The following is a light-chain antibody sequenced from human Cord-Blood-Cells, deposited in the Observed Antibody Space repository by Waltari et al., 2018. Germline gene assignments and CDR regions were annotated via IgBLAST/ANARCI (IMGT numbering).Light chain of an antibody. CDR3: QQYNNWPPFLYT. V-gene: IGKV3-15*01. CDR2: GAS. J-gene: IGKJ2*01. CDR1: QSVSSN. Sequence: EIVMTQSPATLSVSPGETATLSCSASQSVSSNIAWYQQKPGQAPRHLIYGASTRATGIPARFSGRGSGTEFTLTISSLQSEDFAVYFCQQYNNWPPFLYTFGQGTKLEIK.